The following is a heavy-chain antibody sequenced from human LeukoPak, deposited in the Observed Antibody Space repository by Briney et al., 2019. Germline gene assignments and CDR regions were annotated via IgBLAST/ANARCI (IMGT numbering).Heavy chain of an antibody. CDR3: AKGRAAAGTFDY. V-gene: IGHV3-72*01. CDR2: SRNKASSYTT. CDR1: GFKFSDHY. J-gene: IGHJ4*02. Sequence: GGSLRLSCAASGFKFSDHYIDWVRQAPGKGLEWVGRSRNKASSYTTEYAASVEGRFTISRDVSESSLYLQMNSLRTEDTAVYYCAKGRAAAGTFDYWGQGTLVTVSS. D-gene: IGHD6-13*01.